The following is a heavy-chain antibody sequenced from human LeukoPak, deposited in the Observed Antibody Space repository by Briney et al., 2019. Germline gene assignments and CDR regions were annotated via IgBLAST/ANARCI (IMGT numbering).Heavy chain of an antibody. CDR2: ISSSSNYL. V-gene: IGHV3-21*01. CDR1: GFTFSSYG. J-gene: IGHJ4*02. D-gene: IGHD1/OR15-1a*01. Sequence: GGSLRLSCAASGFTFSSYGMNWVRQAPGKGLEWVSSISSSSNYLHYADSVKGRFTISRDNAKNSLFLQMNSLRAEDTALYYCARENWYKFDYWGQGTLVSVSS. CDR3: ARENWYKFDY.